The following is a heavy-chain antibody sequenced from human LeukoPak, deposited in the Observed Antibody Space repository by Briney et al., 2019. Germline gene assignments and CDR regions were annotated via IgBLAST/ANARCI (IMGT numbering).Heavy chain of an antibody. CDR2: IYTSGNT. CDR1: GGSISSGHYY. Sequence: SETLSLTCAVSGGSISSGHYYWSWIRQPAGKGLEWIGRIYTSGNTDYNPSLKSRVTISVDTSKNQFSLKLSSVTAADTAVYYCARGDYGTIIDAFDIWGQGTMVTVSS. D-gene: IGHD4-17*01. V-gene: IGHV4-61*02. J-gene: IGHJ3*02. CDR3: ARGDYGTIIDAFDI.